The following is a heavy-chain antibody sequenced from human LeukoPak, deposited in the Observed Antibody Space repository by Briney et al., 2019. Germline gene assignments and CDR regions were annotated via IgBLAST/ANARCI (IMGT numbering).Heavy chain of an antibody. CDR3: AKEASSSLGYYYGMDV. J-gene: IGHJ6*02. V-gene: IGHV3-23*01. Sequence: GGSLRLSCAASGFSLGSFAMSWVRQAPGKELEWVSTISGGSGKTYYADSVKGRFTISRDNSKNTLYLQMNSLRAEDTAVYYCAKEASSSLGYYYGMDVWGQGTTVTVSS. CDR1: GFSLGSFA. CDR2: ISGGSGKT. D-gene: IGHD3-3*01.